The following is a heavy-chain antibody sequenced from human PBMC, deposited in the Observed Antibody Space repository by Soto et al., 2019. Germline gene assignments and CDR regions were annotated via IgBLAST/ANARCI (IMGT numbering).Heavy chain of an antibody. CDR1: GGSISNVGYY. V-gene: IGHV4-30-4*01. CDR2: IYYSGST. D-gene: IGHD3-22*01. Sequence: TLSLTCTVSGGSISNVGYYWSWIRQPPGKGLEWIGYIYYSGSTYYNPSLTSRVTVSVDTSNNQFSLNLISVTAADTAVYYCARVRDSSGSYFDYWGRGTLVTVSS. J-gene: IGHJ4*02. CDR3: ARVRDSSGSYFDY.